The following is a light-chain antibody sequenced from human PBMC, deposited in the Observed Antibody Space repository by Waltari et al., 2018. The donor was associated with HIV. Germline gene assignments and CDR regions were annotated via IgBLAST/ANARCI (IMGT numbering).Light chain of an antibody. Sequence: DIVMTQSPLSLPVTPGEPASIYCKSRQSLLHSNGYIYLDWYLQKPGQSPQLLIYLGSSRASGVPDRFSGSGSGTDFTLKISRVEAEDVGVFYCIQALQTPPYTFGQGTKLEIK. J-gene: IGKJ2*01. CDR2: LGS. V-gene: IGKV2-28*01. CDR1: QSLLHSNGYIY. CDR3: IQALQTPPYT.